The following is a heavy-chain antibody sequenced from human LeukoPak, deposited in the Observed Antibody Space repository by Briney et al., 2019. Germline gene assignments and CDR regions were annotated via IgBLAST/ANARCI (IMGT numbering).Heavy chain of an antibody. Sequence: KASETLSLTCAVYGGSFSGYYWSWIRQPPGKGLEWIGEINHSGSTNYNPSLESRVTISVDTSKNQFSLKLSSVTAADTAVYYCARGLRSRYFDWLLSWFDPWGQGTLVTVSS. V-gene: IGHV4-34*01. J-gene: IGHJ5*02. CDR3: ARGLRSRYFDWLLSWFDP. CDR1: GGSFSGYY. CDR2: INHSGST. D-gene: IGHD3-9*01.